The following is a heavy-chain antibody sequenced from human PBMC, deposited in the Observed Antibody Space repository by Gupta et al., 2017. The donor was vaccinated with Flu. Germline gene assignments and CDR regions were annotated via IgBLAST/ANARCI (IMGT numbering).Heavy chain of an antibody. D-gene: IGHD6-6*01. CDR3: ASPYSSSFDFDS. J-gene: IGHJ4*02. CDR2: IHYSGST. CDR1: GGSTSSSSYY. V-gene: IGHV4-39*01. Sequence: QLQLQESGPGQVKPSETLSLTCTVSGGSTSSSSYYWGWIRQPPGKGLEWIGSIHYSGSTYYNPSLKSRVTISVDTSKNQFSLKLSSVTAADTAVYYCASPYSSSFDFDSWGQGTLVTASS.